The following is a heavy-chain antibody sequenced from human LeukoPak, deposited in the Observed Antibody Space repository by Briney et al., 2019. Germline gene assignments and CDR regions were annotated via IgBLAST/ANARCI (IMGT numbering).Heavy chain of an antibody. J-gene: IGHJ6*02. CDR2: VNHSGST. CDR1: GGSFSGYY. V-gene: IGHV4-34*01. D-gene: IGHD6-19*01. Sequence: PSETLSLTCAVYGGSFSGYYWSWIRQPPGKGLEWIGEVNHSGSTNYNPSLKGRVTISVDTSKNQFSLKLISVTAAEAAVYYCARKSGRSGGPNQIYYYYGLDVWGQGTTVIVSS. CDR3: ARKSGRSGGPNQIYYYYGLDV.